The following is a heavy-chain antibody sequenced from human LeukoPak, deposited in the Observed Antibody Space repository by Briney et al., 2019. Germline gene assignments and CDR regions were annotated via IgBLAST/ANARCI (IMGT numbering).Heavy chain of an antibody. CDR1: GDTFSSYA. J-gene: IGHJ4*02. Sequence: PGGSLRLSCAHPGDTFSSYAMSSVRQAPGKGLEWVSAISGSGASTYYADSVKGRFTISRDTSKSTLYLQMDSLRAEDTAVYYCAQGVGGPTRPIDYCGQGTLVTVSS. CDR3: AQGVGGPTRPIDY. CDR2: ISGSGAST. V-gene: IGHV3-23*01. D-gene: IGHD1-26*01.